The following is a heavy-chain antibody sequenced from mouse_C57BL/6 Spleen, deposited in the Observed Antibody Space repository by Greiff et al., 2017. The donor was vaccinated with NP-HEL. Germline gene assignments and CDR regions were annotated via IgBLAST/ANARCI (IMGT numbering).Heavy chain of an antibody. Sequence: VQLKESGAELVRPGASVKLSCTASGFNIKDDYMHWVKQRPEQGLEWIGWIDPENGDTEYASKFQGKATITADTSSNTAYLQLSSLTSEDTAVYYCTTDHYGSSTFAYWGQGTLVTVSA. J-gene: IGHJ3*01. CDR3: TTDHYGSSTFAY. V-gene: IGHV14-4*01. CDR2: IDPENGDT. CDR1: GFNIKDDY. D-gene: IGHD1-1*01.